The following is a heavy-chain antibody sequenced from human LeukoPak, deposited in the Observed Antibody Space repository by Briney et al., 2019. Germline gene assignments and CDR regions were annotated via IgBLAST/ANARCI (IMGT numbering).Heavy chain of an antibody. Sequence: SETLSLTCTVSGGSISSGGYYWSWIRQHPGKGLEWIGYIYYSGSTYYNPSLKSRVTISVDMSKNQFSLKLSSVTAADTAVYYCARHSVTYYDFDYWGQGTLVTVSS. V-gene: IGHV4-31*03. D-gene: IGHD1-26*01. CDR2: IYYSGST. J-gene: IGHJ4*02. CDR3: ARHSVTYYDFDY. CDR1: GGSISSGGYY.